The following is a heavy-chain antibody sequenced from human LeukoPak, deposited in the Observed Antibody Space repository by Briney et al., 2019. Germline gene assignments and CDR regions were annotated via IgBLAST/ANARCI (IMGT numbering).Heavy chain of an antibody. CDR3: AKDPTYCGGGSCYSGDY. CDR1: GFTFSSYA. Sequence: GGSLRLSCAASGFTFSSYAMSWVRQAPGKGPEWVSAISGSGGSTYYADSVKGRFTISRDNSENTLYLQMNSLRAEDTAVYYCAKDPTYCGGGSCYSGDYWGQGTLVTVSS. D-gene: IGHD2-15*01. V-gene: IGHV3-23*01. J-gene: IGHJ4*02. CDR2: ISGSGGST.